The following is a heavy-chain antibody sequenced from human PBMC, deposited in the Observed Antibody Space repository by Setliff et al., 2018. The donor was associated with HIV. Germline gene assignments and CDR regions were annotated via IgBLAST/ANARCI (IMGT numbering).Heavy chain of an antibody. CDR3: AKVDNGHCTSASCRDFDY. Sequence: PGGSLRLSCAASGFTFSSYAMNWVRQAPGKRLEWVSSITNDGRNTYYADSVKGRFTISRDNSKNTLYLQMNSLTAEDTAVYYCAKVDNGHCTSASCRDFDYWGQGTLVTVSS. D-gene: IGHD2-2*03. V-gene: IGHV3-23*01. CDR2: ITNDGRNT. CDR1: GFTFSSYA. J-gene: IGHJ4*02.